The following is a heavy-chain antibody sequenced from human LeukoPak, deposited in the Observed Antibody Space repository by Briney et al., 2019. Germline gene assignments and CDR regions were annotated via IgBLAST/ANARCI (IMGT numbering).Heavy chain of an antibody. J-gene: IGHJ4*02. CDR2: VSYSGST. CDR1: GGSISSSSYY. Sequence: PSETLSLTCSVSGGSISSSSYYWDWIRRPPGKGLEWIGSVSYSGSTHYNPSLKSRVTISVDTSKNKFSLKLSSVTAADTAVYYCARHGYCSSTSCYPDFDYWGQGTLVTVSS. D-gene: IGHD2-2*03. CDR3: ARHGYCSSTSCYPDFDY. V-gene: IGHV4-39*01.